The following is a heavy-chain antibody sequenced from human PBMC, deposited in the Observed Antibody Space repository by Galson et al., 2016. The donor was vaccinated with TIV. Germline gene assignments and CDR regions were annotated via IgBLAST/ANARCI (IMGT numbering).Heavy chain of an antibody. CDR2: ILPIVGIT. J-gene: IGHJ6*02. D-gene: IGHD3-22*01. V-gene: IGHV1-69*04. Sequence: APGQGLEWMGRILPIVGITNYAQKLQGRVTIIADRFTSTAYMELSSLRSDDTAVYYCATARYDSGGYRNLYGMDVWGQGTTVTVSS. CDR3: ATARYDSGGYRNLYGMDV.